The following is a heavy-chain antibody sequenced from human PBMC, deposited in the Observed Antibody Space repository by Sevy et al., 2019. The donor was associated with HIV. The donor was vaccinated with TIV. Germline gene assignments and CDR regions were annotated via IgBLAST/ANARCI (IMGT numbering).Heavy chain of an antibody. CDR1: GYTFTSYG. J-gene: IGHJ4*02. CDR2: ISAYNGNT. CDR3: AFTKGVFGVVMTSFFFDY. Sequence: ASVKVSCKASGYTFTSYGISWVRQAPGQGLEWMGWISAYNGNTNYAQKFQGRLTMTTDTSTSTAYMEMRSLRSDDTAMYYCAFTKGVFGVVMTSFFFDYCGQGTLVTVSS. V-gene: IGHV1-18*01. D-gene: IGHD3-3*01.